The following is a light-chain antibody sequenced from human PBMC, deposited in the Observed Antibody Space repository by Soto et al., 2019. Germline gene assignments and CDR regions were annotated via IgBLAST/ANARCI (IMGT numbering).Light chain of an antibody. J-gene: IGLJ1*01. V-gene: IGLV2-23*01. Sequence: QSVLTKPASLSGSPGQSITISCTGTSSDVGSYNLVSWYQQHPGKAPKLLIYDGSKRPSGVSNRFSESKSGNTASLTISGLQAEDEDDYYCCSYVGNSAWVFGSGTNVTVL. CDR1: SSDVGSYNL. CDR2: DGS. CDR3: CSYVGNSAWV.